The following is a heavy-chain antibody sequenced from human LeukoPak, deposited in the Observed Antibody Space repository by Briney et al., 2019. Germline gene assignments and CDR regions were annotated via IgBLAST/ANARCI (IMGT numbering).Heavy chain of an antibody. V-gene: IGHV1-18*01. D-gene: IGHD4-17*01. CDR1: GYSFVLYG. J-gene: IGHJ4*02. CDR2: ISTYNGNT. CDR3: ARDEDYGISVNVDY. Sequence: ASVKVSCKASGYSFVLYGISWVRQAPGQGPEGMGWISTYNGNTKYAQKFQGRVTMTTDTSTSTAYMELRSLRSDDTAVYYCARDEDYGISVNVDYWGQGTPVTVSS.